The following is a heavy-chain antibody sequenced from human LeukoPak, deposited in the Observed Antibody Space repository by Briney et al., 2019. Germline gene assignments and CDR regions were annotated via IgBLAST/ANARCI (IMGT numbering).Heavy chain of an antibody. D-gene: IGHD3-3*01. Sequence: HPGGSLRLSCAASGFIFDDHGMHWVRQAPGKGLEWVSGISWSSGIIGYADSVKGRFTISRDNAKNSLYLRMESLRAEDTAVYYCAKDTGSPADAITMEDNAFDIWGQGTMVTVSS. J-gene: IGHJ3*02. V-gene: IGHV3-9*01. CDR3: AKDTGSPADAITMEDNAFDI. CDR2: ISWSSGII. CDR1: GFIFDDHG.